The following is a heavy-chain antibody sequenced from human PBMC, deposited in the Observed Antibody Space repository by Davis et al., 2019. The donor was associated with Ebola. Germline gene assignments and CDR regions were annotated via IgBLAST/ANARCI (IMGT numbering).Heavy chain of an antibody. CDR1: GFTFTSYA. V-gene: IGHV3-23*01. CDR2: VSASGGTS. Sequence: GGSLRLSCTASGFTFTSYAMAWVRQAPGKGLEWVSTVSASGGTSYYADSVKGRFTISRDNSKETLHLQMNTLRAEDTAVYYCARDGAIDFWTGTFYYMDVWGKGTTVTVSS. J-gene: IGHJ6*03. CDR3: ARDGAIDFWTGTFYYMDV. D-gene: IGHD3/OR15-3a*01.